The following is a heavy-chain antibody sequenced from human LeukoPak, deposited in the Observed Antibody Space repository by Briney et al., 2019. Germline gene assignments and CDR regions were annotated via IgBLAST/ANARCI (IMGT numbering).Heavy chain of an antibody. Sequence: SETLSLTCTVSGGSISSYYWSWIRQPAGKGLEWIGRIYTSGSTNYNPSLKSRVTISVDTSKSQFSLQLSSVTAADTALYYCARRTYGDHYFAYWAREPWSPSPQ. CDR2: IYTSGST. CDR3: ARRTYGDHYFAY. D-gene: IGHD4-17*01. CDR1: GGSISSYY. J-gene: IGHJ4*02. V-gene: IGHV4-4*07.